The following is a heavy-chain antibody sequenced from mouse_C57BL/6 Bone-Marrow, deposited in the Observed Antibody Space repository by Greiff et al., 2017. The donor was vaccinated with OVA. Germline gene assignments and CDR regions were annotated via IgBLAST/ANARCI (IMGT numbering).Heavy chain of an antibody. CDR2: IDPSDSET. Sequence: QVHVKQPGAELVRPGSSVKLSCKASGYTFTSYWMHWVKQRPIQGLEWIGNIDPSDSETHYNQKFKDKATLTVDKSSSTAYMQLSSLTSEDSAVYYCAKNWDGAWFAYWGQGTLVTVSA. CDR3: AKNWDGAWFAY. D-gene: IGHD4-1*01. CDR1: GYTFTSYW. V-gene: IGHV1-52*01. J-gene: IGHJ3*01.